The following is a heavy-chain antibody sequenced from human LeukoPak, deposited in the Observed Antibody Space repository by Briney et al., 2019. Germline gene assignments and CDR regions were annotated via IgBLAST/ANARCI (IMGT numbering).Heavy chain of an antibody. CDR2: INHSGST. D-gene: IGHD2-15*01. CDR1: GGSFSGYY. V-gene: IGHV4-34*01. CDR3: ARAAGNYCSGGSCYSGGGVADY. J-gene: IGHJ4*02. Sequence: PSETLSLTCAVYGGSFSGYYWSWIRQPPGKGLEWIGEINHSGSTNYNPSLKSRVTISVDTSKNQFSLKLSSVTAADTAVYYCARAAGNYCSGGSCYSGGGVADYWGQGTLVTVSS.